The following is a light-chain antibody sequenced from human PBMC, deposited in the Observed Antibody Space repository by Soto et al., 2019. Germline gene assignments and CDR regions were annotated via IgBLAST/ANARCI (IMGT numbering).Light chain of an antibody. CDR2: GAD. CDR3: QQSYGIPRT. CDR1: QSIATY. Sequence: DIQMTQSPSSLSASVGDRVIISCRAGQSIATYLSWYQQKPGRAPNLLIFGADSLHSGVPSRFSASGSGTHFTLNISSLQPEDFATYYCQQSYGIPRTFGLGTKVEVK. V-gene: IGKV1-39*01. J-gene: IGKJ1*01.